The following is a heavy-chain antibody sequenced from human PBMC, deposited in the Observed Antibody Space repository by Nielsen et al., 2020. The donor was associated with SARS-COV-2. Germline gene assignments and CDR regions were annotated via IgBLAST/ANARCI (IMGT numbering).Heavy chain of an antibody. V-gene: IGHV1-3*01. J-gene: IGHJ4*02. CDR2: INAGNGNT. CDR3: ARITPSSGWDY. Sequence: ASVKVSCKTSGYTFTSFAIHWVRQAPGQSLEWMGWINAGNGNTKYSQKFQGRVTMTRDTSANTASMELSSLSSEDTAVYYCARITPSSGWDYWGQGTLVTVSS. D-gene: IGHD6-19*01. CDR1: GYTFTSFA.